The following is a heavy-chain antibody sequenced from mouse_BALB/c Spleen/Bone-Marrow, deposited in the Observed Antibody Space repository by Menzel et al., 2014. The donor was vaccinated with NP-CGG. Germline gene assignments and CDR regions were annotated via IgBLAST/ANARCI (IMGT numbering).Heavy chain of an antibody. Sequence: VQLQQSGPDLVKPSQSLSLTCTVTGYSITSGYSWHWIRQFPGNKLGWMGYIHYSGSTNYNPSLKSRISITRDTSKNQFFLQLNSVTTEDTATYYCARHYRYEAWFAYWGQGTLVTVSA. V-gene: IGHV3-1*02. CDR3: ARHYRYEAWFAY. CDR1: GYSITSGYS. CDR2: IHYSGST. J-gene: IGHJ3*01. D-gene: IGHD2-14*01.